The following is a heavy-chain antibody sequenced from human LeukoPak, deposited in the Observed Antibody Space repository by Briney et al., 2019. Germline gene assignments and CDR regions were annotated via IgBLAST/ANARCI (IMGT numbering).Heavy chain of an antibody. CDR2: LYHSGTI. V-gene: IGHV4-39*07. Sequence: SEALSLTCTVSGDSLRTTTYYWNWIRQPPGKGLEWIGGLYHSGTIYYNPSLKSRVTISADKSKNHFSLKLTSVTAADTAVYYCARDRELAALDPWGQGTLVIVSS. J-gene: IGHJ5*02. D-gene: IGHD1-26*01. CDR1: GDSLRTTTYY. CDR3: ARDRELAALDP.